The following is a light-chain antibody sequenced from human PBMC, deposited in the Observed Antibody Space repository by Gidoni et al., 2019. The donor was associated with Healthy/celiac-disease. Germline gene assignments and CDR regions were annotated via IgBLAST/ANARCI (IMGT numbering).Light chain of an antibody. J-gene: IGLJ2*01. CDR2: GKN. V-gene: IGLV3-19*01. CDR1: SLRSYY. Sequence: SSALTHDPALSVALGQTVRITCQGDSLRSYYASWYQQKPGQAPVLVIYGKNNRPSGIPDRFSGSSSGNTASLTITGAQAEDEADYYCNSRDSSGNHVVFGGGTKLTVL. CDR3: NSRDSSGNHVV.